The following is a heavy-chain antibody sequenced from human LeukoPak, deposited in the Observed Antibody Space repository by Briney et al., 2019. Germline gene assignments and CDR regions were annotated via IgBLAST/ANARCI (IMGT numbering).Heavy chain of an antibody. CDR3: ARSSNYFDY. CDR1: GLTSRPYN. CDR2: ISSSSSTI. Sequence: GGSLRLSCAASGLTSRPYNLNGVGQPRGRGLEWVSYISSSSSTICYADSVKGRFTISRDNAKNSLYLQMISLRDEDTALYFCARSSNYFDYWGLGTLVTVSS. D-gene: IGHD2-2*01. J-gene: IGHJ4*02. V-gene: IGHV3-48*02.